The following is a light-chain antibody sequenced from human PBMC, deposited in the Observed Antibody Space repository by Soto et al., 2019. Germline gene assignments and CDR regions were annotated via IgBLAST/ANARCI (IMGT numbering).Light chain of an antibody. CDR1: QAIASF. Sequence: DIQLTQSPSFLSASVGDRVTITCRASQAIASFLAWYQQKPGEAPKLLISAASTLQSGAPPRFSGSRSGPQYTLTINTLQPEDFATYYCQQYNSYPYTFGQGTKLEIK. CDR2: AAS. CDR3: QQYNSYPYT. J-gene: IGKJ2*01. V-gene: IGKV1-9*01.